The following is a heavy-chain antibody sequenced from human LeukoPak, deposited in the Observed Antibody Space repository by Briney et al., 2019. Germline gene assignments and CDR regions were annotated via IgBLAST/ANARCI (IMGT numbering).Heavy chain of an antibody. CDR1: GGSISLSYYY. CDR2: VYYSGTT. D-gene: IGHD3-9*01. CDR3: ARERYFDWLLSNYYYYYMDV. V-gene: IGHV4-39*07. Sequence: SETLSLTCSVSGGSISLSYYYWGWIRQPPGKALEWIGSVYYSGTTSYNPSLKSRVTMSVDTSKNQFSLKLSSVTAADTAVYYCARERYFDWLLSNYYYYYMDVWGKGTTVTISS. J-gene: IGHJ6*03.